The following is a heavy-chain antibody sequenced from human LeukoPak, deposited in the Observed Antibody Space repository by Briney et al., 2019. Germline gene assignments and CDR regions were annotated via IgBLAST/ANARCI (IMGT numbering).Heavy chain of an antibody. D-gene: IGHD2-15*01. CDR1: GGSFSGYY. CDR3: ARGRGYCSGGSCYGGLGYYFDY. CDR2: INHSGST. Sequence: SETLSLTCAVYGGSFSGYYWSWIRQPPGKGLEWIGEINHSGSTNYNLSLKSRVTISVDTSKNQFSLKLSSVTAADTAVYYCARGRGYCSGGSCYGGLGYYFDYWGQGTLVTVSS. V-gene: IGHV4-34*01. J-gene: IGHJ4*02.